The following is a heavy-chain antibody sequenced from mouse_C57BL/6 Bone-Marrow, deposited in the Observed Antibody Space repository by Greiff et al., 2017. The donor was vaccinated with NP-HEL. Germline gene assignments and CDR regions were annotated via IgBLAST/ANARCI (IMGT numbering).Heavy chain of an antibody. CDR2: IDPSDSYD. J-gene: IGHJ1*03. V-gene: IGHV1-50*01. D-gene: IGHD1-1*01. CDR1: GYTFTSYW. Sequence: QVQLQQPGAELVKPGASVKLSCKASGYTFTSYWMQWVKQSPGQGLEWIGEIDPSDSYDNYNQKFKGKATLTVDTSSSTAYMQLSSLTSEDSAVYYCARGDITTVVALHWYFDVCGTGTTVTVSS. CDR3: ARGDITTVVALHWYFDV.